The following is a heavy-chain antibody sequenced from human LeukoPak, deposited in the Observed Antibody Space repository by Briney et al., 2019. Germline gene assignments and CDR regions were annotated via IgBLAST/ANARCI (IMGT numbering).Heavy chain of an antibody. CDR1: GYTFINYG. J-gene: IGHJ6*02. D-gene: IGHD3-3*01. CDR3: ARGISFDFWSGYYPRQDYYYGMDV. V-gene: IGHV1-8*02. CDR2: MNPNSGNT. Sequence: GASVKVSCKTSGYTFINYGISWVRQAPGQGLEWMGWMNPNSGNTGYAQKFQGRVTMTRNTSISTAYMELSSLRSEDTAVYYCARGISFDFWSGYYPRQDYYYGMDVWGQGTTVTVSS.